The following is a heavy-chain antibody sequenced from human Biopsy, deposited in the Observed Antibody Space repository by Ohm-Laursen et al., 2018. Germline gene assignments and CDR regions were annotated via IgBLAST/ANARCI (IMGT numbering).Heavy chain of an antibody. CDR1: GVTLSGNS. CDR2: ISASSSYI. CDR3: AAEVVLAVIGGHWLDP. V-gene: IGHV3-21*01. J-gene: IGHJ5*02. D-gene: IGHD2-15*01. Sequence: SLRLSCAASGVTLSGNSMNWVRQAPGKGLEWVSSISASSSYIYYADSVKGRFTVSKENGKNSLYLHMNILRAEDTAVYYCAAEVVLAVIGGHWLDPWGQGTLVTVSS.